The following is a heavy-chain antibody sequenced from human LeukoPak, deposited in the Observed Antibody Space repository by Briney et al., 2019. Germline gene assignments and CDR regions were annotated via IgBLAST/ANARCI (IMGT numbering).Heavy chain of an antibody. D-gene: IGHD2-2*02. CDR1: GGTFSSYA. CDR3: ARDSIDCSSTSCYRGLYYFDY. V-gene: IGHV1-69*01. J-gene: IGHJ4*02. CDR2: VLPIFGTA. Sequence: SVKVSCKASGGTFSSYAISWVRQAPGQGLEWMGGVLPIFGTANYAQKFQGRVTITADESTSTAYMELSSLRSEDTAVYYCARDSIDCSSTSCYRGLYYFDYWGQGTLVTVSS.